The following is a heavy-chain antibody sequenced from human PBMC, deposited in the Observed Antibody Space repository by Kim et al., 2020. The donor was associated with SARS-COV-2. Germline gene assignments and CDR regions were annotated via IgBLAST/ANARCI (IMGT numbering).Heavy chain of an antibody. V-gene: IGHV1-2*02. Sequence: ASVKVSCKASGYTFTGYYMHWVRQAPGQGLEWMGWINPNSGGTNYAQKFQGRVTMTRDTSISTAYMELSRLRSDDTAVYYCARDEYCSSTSCPGKAFDIWGQGTMVTVSS. CDR2: INPNSGGT. CDR1: GYTFTGYY. CDR3: ARDEYCSSTSCPGKAFDI. D-gene: IGHD2-2*01. J-gene: IGHJ3*02.